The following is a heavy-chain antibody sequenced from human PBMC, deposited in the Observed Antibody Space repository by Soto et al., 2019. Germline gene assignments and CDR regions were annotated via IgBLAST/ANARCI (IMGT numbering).Heavy chain of an antibody. D-gene: IGHD2-2*01. CDR1: GDTFGTSG. Sequence: QVQLVQSGAEMKKPGASVRVSCKTSGDTFGTSGFHWVRQAPGQGLEWMGGISAYNGNTYYIQKLQGRVTMTTDTSTSTAYMELRSLKSDDTAVYCCAREVLLVVPSALDIWGQGTMVTVSS. J-gene: IGHJ3*02. CDR3: AREVLLVVPSALDI. CDR2: ISAYNGNT. V-gene: IGHV1-18*01.